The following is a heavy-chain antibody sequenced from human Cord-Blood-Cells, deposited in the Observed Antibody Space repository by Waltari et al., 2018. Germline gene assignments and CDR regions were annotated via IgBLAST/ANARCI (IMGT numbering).Heavy chain of an antibody. CDR2: FDPRDSET. CDR1: GSTLTELS. D-gene: IGHD4-17*01. Sequence: QVQLVQPGAEVKKPGAPVKVSCKVSGSTLTELSMHWVRQAPGKGLEWMGGFDPRDSETSYEPKSQGRVSMTKYTSTAAAYMELSSLRSEDTAVYCCATVDYGDNWFDPWGQGTLVTVSS. J-gene: IGHJ5*02. CDR3: ATVDYGDNWFDP. V-gene: IGHV1-24*01.